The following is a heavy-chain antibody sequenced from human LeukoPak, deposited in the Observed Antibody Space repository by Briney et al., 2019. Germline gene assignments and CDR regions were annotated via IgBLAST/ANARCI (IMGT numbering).Heavy chain of an antibody. CDR2: ISYDGSNK. J-gene: IGHJ4*02. CDR3: VRSAFHAGSGNYYDY. CDR1: GFTFSSYA. Sequence: GGSLRLSCAASGFTFSSYAMHWVRQAPGKGLEWVAVISYDGSNKYYADSVKGRFTISRDNAENTLYLQMNSLRVEDTAVYYCVRSAFHAGSGNYYDYWGQGTLVTVSS. V-gene: IGHV3-30-3*01. D-gene: IGHD3-22*01.